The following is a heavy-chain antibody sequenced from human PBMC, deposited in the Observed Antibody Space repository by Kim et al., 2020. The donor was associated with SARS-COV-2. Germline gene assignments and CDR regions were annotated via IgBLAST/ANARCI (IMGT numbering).Heavy chain of an antibody. J-gene: IGHJ6*02. CDR2: IGTAGDT. CDR3: ARGYYYGSGPTGGMDV. V-gene: IGHV3-13*04. CDR1: GFTFSSYD. Sequence: GGSLRLSCAASGFTFSSYDMHWVRQATGKGLEWVSAIGTAGDTYYPGSVKGRFTISRENAKNSLYLQMNSLRAGDTAVYYCARGYYYGSGPTGGMDVWGQGTTVTVSS. D-gene: IGHD3-10*01.